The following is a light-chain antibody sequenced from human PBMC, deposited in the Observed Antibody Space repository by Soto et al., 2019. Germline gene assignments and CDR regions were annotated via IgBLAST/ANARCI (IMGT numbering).Light chain of an antibody. Sequence: DVVMTQSPLSLPVTLGQPASISCRSSQSLVYSDGNTYLNWFQQRPGQSPRRLIYKVSNRDSGVPDRFSGSGSGTDFTLKISRVEADDVGVYYCMQGTHWPPYTFDQGTKLEIK. V-gene: IGKV2-30*01. CDR2: KVS. CDR3: MQGTHWPPYT. J-gene: IGKJ2*01. CDR1: QSLVYSDGNTY.